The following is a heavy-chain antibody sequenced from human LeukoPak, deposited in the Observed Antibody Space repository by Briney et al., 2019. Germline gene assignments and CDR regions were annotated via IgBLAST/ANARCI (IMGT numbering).Heavy chain of an antibody. CDR2: IRSKAYGGTT. Sequence: GGSLRLSCTASGFTFGDYAMSWFRQAPGKGLEWGGFIRSKAYGGTTEYAASVKGRFTISRDDSKSIAYLQMNSLKTEDTAVYYCTRVSSWKGIDYWGQGTLVTVSS. CDR3: TRVSSWKGIDY. V-gene: IGHV3-49*03. J-gene: IGHJ4*02. CDR1: GFTFGDYA. D-gene: IGHD6-13*01.